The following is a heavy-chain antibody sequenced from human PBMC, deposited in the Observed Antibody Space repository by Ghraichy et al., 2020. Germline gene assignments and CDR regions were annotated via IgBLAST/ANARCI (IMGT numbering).Heavy chain of an antibody. CDR1: GFTFDDYA. D-gene: IGHD3-10*01. CDR2: ISGDGGST. Sequence: GGSLRLSCAASGFTFDDYAMHWVRQAPGKGLEWVSLISGDGGSTYYADSVKGRFTISRDNSKNSLYLQMNSLRTEDTALYYCAKAEGFFDYGSGSYLPPDYWGQGTLVTVSS. V-gene: IGHV3-43*02. CDR3: AKAEGFFDYGSGSYLPPDY. J-gene: IGHJ4*02.